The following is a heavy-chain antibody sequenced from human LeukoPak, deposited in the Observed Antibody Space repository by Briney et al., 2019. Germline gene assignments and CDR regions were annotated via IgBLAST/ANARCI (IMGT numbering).Heavy chain of an antibody. D-gene: IGHD3-22*01. V-gene: IGHV1-46*01. CDR3: ARVVPRYYDTSGANWFDP. CDR1: GYTFTNYY. J-gene: IGHJ5*02. Sequence: ASVKVSCKASGYTFTNYYMHWVRQAPGQGLEWMGIINPSSGSTSYAQKFQGRVTMTRDTSTSTVHLELSRLRSEDTAVYFCARVVPRYYDTSGANWFDPWGQGTLVTVSS. CDR2: INPSSGST.